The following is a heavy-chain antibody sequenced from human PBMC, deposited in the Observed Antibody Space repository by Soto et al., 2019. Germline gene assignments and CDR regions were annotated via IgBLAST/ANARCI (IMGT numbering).Heavy chain of an antibody. V-gene: IGHV3-49*03. CDR3: TRERDCSSTSCYAYYYYGMDV. J-gene: IGHJ6*02. D-gene: IGHD2-2*01. CDR2: IRSKAYGGTT. Sequence: GGSLRLSCTASGFTFGDYAISWFRQAPGKGLEWVGFIRSKAYGGTTEYAASVKGRFTISRDDSKSIAYLQMNSLKTEDTAVYYCTRERDCSSTSCYAYYYYGMDVWGQGTTVTVSS. CDR1: GFTFGDYA.